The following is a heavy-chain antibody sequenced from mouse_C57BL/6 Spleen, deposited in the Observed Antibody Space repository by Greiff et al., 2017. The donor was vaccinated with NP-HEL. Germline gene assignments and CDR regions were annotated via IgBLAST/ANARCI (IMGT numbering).Heavy chain of an antibody. CDR2: INPNNGGT. J-gene: IGHJ3*01. V-gene: IGHV1-18*01. Sequence: EVQLQQSGPELVKPGASVKIPCKASGYTFTDYNMDWVKQSHGKSLEWIGDINPNNGGTIYNQKFKGKATLTVDKSSSTAYMELRSLTSEDTAFYYCARSAYDGYFFAYWGQGTLVTVSA. D-gene: IGHD2-3*01. CDR3: ARSAYDGYFFAY. CDR1: GYTFTDYN.